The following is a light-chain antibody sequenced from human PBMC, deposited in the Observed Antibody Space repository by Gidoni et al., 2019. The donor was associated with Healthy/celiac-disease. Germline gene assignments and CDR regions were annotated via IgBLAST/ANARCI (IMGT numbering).Light chain of an antibody. CDR3: QQYYSTPYT. J-gene: IGKJ2*01. CDR1: QSVLYSSNNKNY. Sequence: DLVMTQSPDSLAVSLGERATINCKSSQSVLYSSNNKNYLAWYQQKPGQPPKLPIYWASTRESGVPDRFSGSGSGTDFTLTISSLQAEDVAVYYCQQYYSTPYTFGQXTKLEIK. CDR2: WAS. V-gene: IGKV4-1*01.